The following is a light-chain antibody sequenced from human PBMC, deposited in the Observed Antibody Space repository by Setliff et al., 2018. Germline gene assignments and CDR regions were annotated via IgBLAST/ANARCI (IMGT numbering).Light chain of an antibody. Sequence: QSVLTQPASVSGSPGQSITISCTGTSSDVGGYDFVSWYQQHPGKAPKLMIFDVLNRPSGVSDRFSGSKSGNTASLTITGLQAEDEADYYCGSCTSTSPCAFGSGTKVTVL. J-gene: IGLJ1*01. CDR3: GSCTSTSPCA. CDR1: SSDVGGYDF. V-gene: IGLV2-14*03. CDR2: DVL.